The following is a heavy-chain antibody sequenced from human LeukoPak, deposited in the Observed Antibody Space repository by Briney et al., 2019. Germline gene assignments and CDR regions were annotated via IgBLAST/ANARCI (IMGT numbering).Heavy chain of an antibody. CDR1: GFTFSSYH. CDR3: ARRAPSHDFDD. V-gene: IGHV3-21*01. Sequence: GGSLRLSCEVSGFTFSSYHMNWVRQAPGKGLEWVSSIGSSGSYIYYADSLTGRFTISRDNAKNSLYLQMNSLRAEDTAMYYCARRAPSHDFDDWGQGTLVTVSS. J-gene: IGHJ4*02. CDR2: IGSSGSYI.